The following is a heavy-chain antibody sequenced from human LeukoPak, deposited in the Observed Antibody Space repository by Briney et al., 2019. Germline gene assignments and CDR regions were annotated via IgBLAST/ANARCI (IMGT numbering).Heavy chain of an antibody. D-gene: IGHD3-22*01. V-gene: IGHV3-21*01. J-gene: IGHJ4*02. Sequence: GGSLRLSCAASGFTFSSYSMNWVRQAPGKGLEGVSSISSSSSYIYYADSVKGRFTISRDNAKNSLYLQMNSLRAEDTAVYYCARRGSSGYYSYYWGQGTLVTVSS. CDR1: GFTFSSYS. CDR3: ARRGSSGYYSYY. CDR2: ISSSSSYI.